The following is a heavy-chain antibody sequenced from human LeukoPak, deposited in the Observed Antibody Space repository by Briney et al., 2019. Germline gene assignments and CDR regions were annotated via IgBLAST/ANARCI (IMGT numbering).Heavy chain of an antibody. CDR2: INSSGDAT. D-gene: IGHD3-10*01. J-gene: IGHJ4*01. CDR3: AKDPRATGRNFFDD. Sequence: PGGSLRLSCVGSEFTFNAYAMSWVRQRPGKGPEWVAMINSSGDATDYAESVKGRLSISRDNAKKSLYLQITRPRADDTAIYYCAKDPRATGRNFFDDWGQGSLVTVSS. V-gene: IGHV3-23*01. CDR1: EFTFNAYA.